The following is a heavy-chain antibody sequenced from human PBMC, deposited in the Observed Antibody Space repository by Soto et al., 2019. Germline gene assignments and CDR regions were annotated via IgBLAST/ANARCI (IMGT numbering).Heavy chain of an antibody. CDR3: ASGGYYGSGSYAFLGV. J-gene: IGHJ6*04. V-gene: IGHV3-11*01. CDR2: ISSSGSTI. CDR1: GFTFSDYY. Sequence: GGSLRLSCAASGFTFSDYYMSWIRQAPGKGLEWVSYISSSGSTIYYADSVKGRFTISRDNAKNSLYLQMNSLRAEDTAVYYCASGGYYGSGSYAFLGVWGKGTTVTVSS. D-gene: IGHD3-10*01.